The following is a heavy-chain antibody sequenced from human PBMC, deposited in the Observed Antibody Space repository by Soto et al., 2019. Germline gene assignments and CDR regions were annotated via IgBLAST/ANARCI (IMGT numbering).Heavy chain of an antibody. CDR1: GFGFSSYG. CDR3: AREGVFGLVKIIPPDY. CDR2: ITFDGSTQ. Sequence: VQLLESGGGVAQPGRSLRLSCRASGFGFSSYGMLWVRQAPGTGPEWVAFITFDGSTQYYADSVRGRFTISRDNSENTLYLQLDTLRVEDTAMYYCAREGVFGLVKIIPPDYWGQGAQVTVSA. V-gene: IGHV3-30*03. D-gene: IGHD3-3*01. J-gene: IGHJ4*02.